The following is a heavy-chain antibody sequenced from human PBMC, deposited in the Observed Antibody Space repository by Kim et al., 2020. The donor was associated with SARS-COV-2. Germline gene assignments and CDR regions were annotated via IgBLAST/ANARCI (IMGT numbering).Heavy chain of an antibody. CDR1: ELTVTSNH. V-gene: IGHV3-53*01. CDR2: IFRGGTT. Sequence: GGSLRLSCAVSELTVTSNHMTWIRQAPGRGLEWVSVIFRGGTTYYAASVQGRFTISRDYYTNTLSLQMNSLRAEDTAIYYCARDPVGDGYSFFDYWGQGT. D-gene: IGHD4-4*01. J-gene: IGHJ4*02. CDR3: ARDPVGDGYSFFDY.